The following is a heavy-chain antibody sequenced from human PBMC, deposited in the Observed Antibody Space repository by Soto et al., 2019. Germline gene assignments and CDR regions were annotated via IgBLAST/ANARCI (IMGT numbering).Heavy chain of an antibody. CDR2: INHSGST. CDR1: GGSFSGYY. J-gene: IGHJ4*02. Sequence: SETLSLTCAVYGGSFSGYYWSWIRQPPGKGLEWIGEINHSGSTNYNPSLKSRVTISVDTSKNQFSLKLSSVTAADTAVYYCARDLGVTDPLDYWGQGTLVTVSS. V-gene: IGHV4-34*01. CDR3: ARDLGVTDPLDY. D-gene: IGHD2-21*02.